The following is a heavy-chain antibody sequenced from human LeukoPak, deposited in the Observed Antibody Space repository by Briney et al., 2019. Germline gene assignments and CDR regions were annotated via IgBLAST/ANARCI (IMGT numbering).Heavy chain of an antibody. V-gene: IGHV3-33*01. CDR1: GFTFSSYG. CDR3: ARENFGNYYFDY. D-gene: IGHD3-16*01. CDR2: IWYDGSNK. J-gene: IGHJ4*02. Sequence: PGGSLRLSCAASGFTFSSYGMHWVRQAPGKGLEWVAVIWYDGSNKYYADSVKGRFTISRDNSKNTLYLQMNSLRAEDTAVHYCARENFGNYYFDYWGQGTLVTVSS.